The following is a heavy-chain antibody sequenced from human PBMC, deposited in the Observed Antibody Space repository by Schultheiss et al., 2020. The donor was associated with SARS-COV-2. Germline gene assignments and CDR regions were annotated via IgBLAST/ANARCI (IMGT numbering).Heavy chain of an antibody. CDR2: INPNSGGT. CDR3: ARGLYYGMDV. J-gene: IGHJ6*02. Sequence: ASVKVSCKASGYTFTSYDINWVRQAPGQGLEWMGWINPNSGGTNYAQKFQGWVTMTRDTSISTAYMELSRLRSDDTAVYYCARGLYYGMDVWGQGTTVTVAS. V-gene: IGHV1-2*04. CDR1: GYTFTSYD.